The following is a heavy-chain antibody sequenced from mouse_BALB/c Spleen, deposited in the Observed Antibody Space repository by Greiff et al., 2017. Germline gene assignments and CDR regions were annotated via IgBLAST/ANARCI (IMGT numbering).Heavy chain of an antibody. CDR1: GFTFSNYW. CDR3: TRPTTVVARGYYFDY. CDR2: IRLKSNNYAT. D-gene: IGHD1-1*01. V-gene: IGHV6-6*02. J-gene: IGHJ2*01. Sequence: EVKLMESGGGLVQPGGSMKLSCVASGFTFSNYWMNWVRQSPEKGLEWVAEIRLKSNNYATHYAESVKGRFTISRDDSKSSVYLQMNNLRAEDTGIYYCTRPTTVVARGYYFDYWGQGTTLTVSS.